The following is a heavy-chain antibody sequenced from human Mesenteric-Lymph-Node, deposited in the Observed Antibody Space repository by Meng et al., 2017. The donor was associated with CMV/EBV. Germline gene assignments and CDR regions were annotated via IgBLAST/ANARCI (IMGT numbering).Heavy chain of an antibody. J-gene: IGHJ4*02. CDR3: ATAPIYQLPDY. V-gene: IGHV4-34*01. D-gene: IGHD2-2*01. CDR2: VNDRGSA. CDR1: DGSFTNYY. Sequence: GPLRLSCAVYDGSFTNYYWSWIRQPPGKGLEWIGEVNDRGSANYNPTLKSRVTISVDTSKSQFSLKVRSVTAADTAVYYCATAPIYQLPDYWDQGTLVTVSS.